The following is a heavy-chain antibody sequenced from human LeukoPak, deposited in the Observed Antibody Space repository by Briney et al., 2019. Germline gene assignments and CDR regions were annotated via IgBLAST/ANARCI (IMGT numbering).Heavy chain of an antibody. V-gene: IGHV3-23*01. J-gene: IGHJ4*02. D-gene: IGHD6-6*01. Sequence: PGGSLRLSCAASGFTFSSYAMSWVRQAPGKGLEWVSAISGSGGSTYYADPVKGRFTISRDNSKNTLYLQMNSLRAEDTAVYYCAKDPRWGAARPSGYWGQGTLVTVSS. CDR3: AKDPRWGAARPSGY. CDR1: GFTFSSYA. CDR2: ISGSGGST.